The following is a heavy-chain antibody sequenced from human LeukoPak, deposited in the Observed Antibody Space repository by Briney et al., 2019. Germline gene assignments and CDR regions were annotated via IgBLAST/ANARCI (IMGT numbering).Heavy chain of an antibody. CDR3: ARAPHYYDSSANAGY. Sequence: SETLSLTCTVSGGSISSNNYYWGWIRQPPGKGLEWIGSIYYSGTTFYNPSPKSRVTISVDTSKNQFSLKLSSVTAADTAVYYCARAPHYYDSSANAGYWGQGTLVTVSS. V-gene: IGHV4-39*07. D-gene: IGHD3-22*01. CDR2: IYYSGTT. J-gene: IGHJ4*02. CDR1: GGSISSNNYY.